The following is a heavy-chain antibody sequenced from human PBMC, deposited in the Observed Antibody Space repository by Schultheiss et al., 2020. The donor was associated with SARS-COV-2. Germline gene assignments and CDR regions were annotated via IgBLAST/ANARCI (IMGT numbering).Heavy chain of an antibody. CDR3: ASEGCCTNGVCSYFDY. Sequence: GGSLRLSCAASGFTFSDHYMDWVRQAPGKGLEWVGRNRNKANSYTTEYAASVKGRFTISRDDSKNSLYLQMNSLKTEDTAVYYCASEGCCTNGVCSYFDYWGQGTLVTVSS. J-gene: IGHJ4*02. CDR1: GFTFSDHY. V-gene: IGHV3-72*01. D-gene: IGHD2-8*01. CDR2: NRNKANSYTT.